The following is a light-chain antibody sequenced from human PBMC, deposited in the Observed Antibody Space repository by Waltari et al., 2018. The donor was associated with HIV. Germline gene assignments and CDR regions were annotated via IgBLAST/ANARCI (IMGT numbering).Light chain of an antibody. CDR1: SSDVGGYNF. V-gene: IGLV2-8*01. CDR2: EVT. J-gene: IGLJ2*01. Sequence: QSALTQPPSASGSPGQSVTISCTGTSSDVGGYNFVSWYQQHPGKAPKLMIFEVTKRPSRAPGRFSGSKAGNTTSLTVSGLQADDEADYYCSSYAGSNNLVFGGGTKLTVL. CDR3: SSYAGSNNLV.